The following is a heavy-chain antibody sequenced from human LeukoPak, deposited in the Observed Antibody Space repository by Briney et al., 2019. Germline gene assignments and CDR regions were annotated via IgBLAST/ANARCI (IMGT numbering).Heavy chain of an antibody. V-gene: IGHV3-43D*03. D-gene: IGHD6-13*01. CDR2: ISWDGGSP. Sequence: GRSLRLSCAASGFTFDDYAMHWVRQAPGKGLEWVSLISWDGGSPYYADSVKGRFIISRDNSKNSLYLQMDSLRAEDTALYYCAKGESSSWSYFDYWGQGTLVTVSS. CDR3: AKGESSSWSYFDY. CDR1: GFTFDDYA. J-gene: IGHJ4*02.